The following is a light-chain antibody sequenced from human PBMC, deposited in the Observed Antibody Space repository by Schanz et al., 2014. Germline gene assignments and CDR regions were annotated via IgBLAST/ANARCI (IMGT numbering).Light chain of an antibody. CDR1: SSDVGGYNL. V-gene: IGLV2-14*02. CDR3: SSYAGSNNVV. J-gene: IGLJ2*01. Sequence: QSALTQPASVSGSPGQSITISCTGTSSDVGGYNLVSWYQQHPGKAPKLMIYEGSKRPSGVSNRFSGSKSGNTASLTVSGLQAEDEADYYCSSYAGSNNVVFGGGTKLTVL. CDR2: EGS.